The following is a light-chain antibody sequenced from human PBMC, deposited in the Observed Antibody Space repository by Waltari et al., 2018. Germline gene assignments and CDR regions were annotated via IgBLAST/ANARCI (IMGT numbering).Light chain of an antibody. V-gene: IGLV3-25*03. J-gene: IGLJ2*01. Sequence: SHELTQPPSLSVSPGQTARITCSGDALPKQYAYWYQQKAGQAPVLLTYKDTERPSGIPERFSGSSSGTTVTLTISGVQAEDYADYYCQSADTDASVFFGGGTKLTVL. CDR2: KDT. CDR3: QSADTDASVF. CDR1: ALPKQY.